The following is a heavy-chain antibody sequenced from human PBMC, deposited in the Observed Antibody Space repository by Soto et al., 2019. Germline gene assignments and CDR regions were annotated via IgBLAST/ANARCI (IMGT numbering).Heavy chain of an antibody. CDR1: GGSVRSTTYY. V-gene: IGHV4-39*02. D-gene: IGHD6-19*01. CDR2: IYSSGST. Sequence: QLQLRESGPGLVKPSETLSLSCTVSGGSVRSTTYYWGWIRQSPGKGLEWIGSIYSSGSTYYNPSLKRRLTISVDTSKNLFSLTLTSVTAADTGVYYCARQSSSGWIGRGYFDSWGQGDRVTVSS. CDR3: ARQSSSGWIGRGYFDS. J-gene: IGHJ4*02.